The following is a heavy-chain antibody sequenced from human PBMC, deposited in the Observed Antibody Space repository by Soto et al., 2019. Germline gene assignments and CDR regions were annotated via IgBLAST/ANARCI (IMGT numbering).Heavy chain of an antibody. V-gene: IGHV1-18*03. CDR3: ARGRYGDY. Sequence: QVHLVQSGAEVKKPGASVKVACKGFGYGFTTCGITWVRQAHGQGLEWMAWIRAHNGNTNYAQKLQGRVTVTRDTSTSTAYMELRSLRSDDMAVYYCARGRYGDYWGQGALVTFPS. J-gene: IGHJ4*02. CDR1: GYGFTTCG. CDR2: IRAHNGNT. D-gene: IGHD1-1*01.